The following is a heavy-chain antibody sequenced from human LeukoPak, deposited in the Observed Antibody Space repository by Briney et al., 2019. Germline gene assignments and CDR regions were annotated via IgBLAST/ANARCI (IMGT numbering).Heavy chain of an antibody. CDR2: ICYSGNT. J-gene: IGHJ4*02. CDR3: ARLHDYGDYYADY. V-gene: IGHV4-39*01. CDR1: GGSIRSGPYY. D-gene: IGHD4-17*01. Sequence: SETLSLTCNVSGGSIRSGPYYWGWIRQPPGKRLEWIGSICYSGNTQYSPSLRSRVTISVDTSKNEFSLKLRSVTAADTAVYYCARLHDYGDYYADYWGQGTLVTVSS.